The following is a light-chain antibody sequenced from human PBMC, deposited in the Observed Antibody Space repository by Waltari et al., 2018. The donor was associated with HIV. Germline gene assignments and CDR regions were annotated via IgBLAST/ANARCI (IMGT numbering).Light chain of an antibody. V-gene: IGKV1-27*01. CDR2: ATS. CDR3: QRYNDVPVI. J-gene: IGKJ5*01. CDR1: QEIGAY. Sequence: DIQMTQFPSYMSASVGDRAHITCRASQEIGAYFGWYQQKGGKPPKLLIYATSNLQSGVPSRFRGDGTGTDFTLTISSLQPEDVGTYYCQRYNDVPVIFGQGTRLEIK.